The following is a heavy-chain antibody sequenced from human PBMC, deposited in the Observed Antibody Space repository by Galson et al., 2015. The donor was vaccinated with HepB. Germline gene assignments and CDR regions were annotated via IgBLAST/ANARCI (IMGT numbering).Heavy chain of an antibody. D-gene: IGHD2-15*01. Sequence: SLRLSCAASGFTFSSYWMTWVRKVPGKGLEWVANIKEDGSEKSYVDSVKGRFTISRENARNSLFLQMNSLRVEDTAVYYCARQNCSGGSCGTVGGFFDYWGRGTQVIASS. J-gene: IGHJ4*02. CDR3: ARQNCSGGSCGTVGGFFDY. CDR2: IKEDGSEK. V-gene: IGHV3-7*03. CDR1: GFTFSSYW.